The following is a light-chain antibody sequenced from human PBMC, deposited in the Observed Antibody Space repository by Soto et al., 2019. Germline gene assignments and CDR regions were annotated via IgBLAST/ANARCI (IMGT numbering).Light chain of an antibody. J-gene: IGKJ4*01. V-gene: IGKV3-11*01. CDR1: QSVSSN. CDR2: DAS. Sequence: EIVLTQSPATLSLSPGERATLSCRSSQSVSSNLAWYQQKPGQAPRLLIYDASNRATGVPTRFSGSGSGTDFTLTISSLEPEDFAVYYCQQRNKWPPVTFGGGTKVDIK. CDR3: QQRNKWPPVT.